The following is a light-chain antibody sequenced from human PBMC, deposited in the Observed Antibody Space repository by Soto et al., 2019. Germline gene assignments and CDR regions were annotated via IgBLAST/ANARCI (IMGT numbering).Light chain of an antibody. CDR2: GAS. J-gene: IGKJ2*01. CDR3: QKYGSSPPYI. V-gene: IGKV3-20*01. CDR1: QSFSITY. Sequence: IVLTQSPGTLSLSPGESATLSCRASQSFSITYLAWYQQKPGQPPRLVVSGASSRATGVPDRFSVSGSGRDFTLTITRLEPEDFAVDYCQKYGSSPPYIFGQGTKLEIK.